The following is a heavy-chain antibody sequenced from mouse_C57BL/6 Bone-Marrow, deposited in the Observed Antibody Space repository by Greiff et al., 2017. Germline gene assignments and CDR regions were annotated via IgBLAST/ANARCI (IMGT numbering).Heavy chain of an antibody. J-gene: IGHJ2*01. CDR1: GYTFTSYW. Sequence: QVQLQQPGAELVKPGASVKLSCKASGYTFTSYWMHWVKQRPGQGLEWIGMIHPISGSTNYNEKFKSKATLTVDKSSSTAYMQLSSLTSEDSAVYYCARWGLRYLDYWGQGTTLTVSS. D-gene: IGHD2-13*01. CDR2: IHPISGST. CDR3: ARWGLRYLDY. V-gene: IGHV1-64*01.